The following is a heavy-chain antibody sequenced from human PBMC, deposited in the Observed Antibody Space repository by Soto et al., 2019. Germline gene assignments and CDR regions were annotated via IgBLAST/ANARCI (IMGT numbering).Heavy chain of an antibody. V-gene: IGHV3-23*01. CDR2: ISGSGGST. CDR3: ARGRRTVTTYYYYMDV. D-gene: IGHD4-17*01. Sequence: GGSLRLSCAASGFTFSSYAMSWVRQAPGKGLEWVSAISGSGGSTYYADSVKGRFTISRDNSKNTLYLQMNSLRAEDTAVYYCARGRRTVTTYYYYMDVWGKGTTVTVS. J-gene: IGHJ6*03. CDR1: GFTFSSYA.